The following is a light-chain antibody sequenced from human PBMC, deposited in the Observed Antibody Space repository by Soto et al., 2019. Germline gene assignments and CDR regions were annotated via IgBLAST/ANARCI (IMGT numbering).Light chain of an antibody. CDR2: DAS. CDR1: QSVSSY. Sequence: EIVLTQSPATLSLSPVERATLSCMASQSVSSYLAWYQQKPGQAPRFLIYDASNRATGIPARFSGSGSGTEFTLTISSLQSEDFAVYYCQQYNNWPGTFGQGTKVDIK. V-gene: IGKV3-11*01. J-gene: IGKJ1*01. CDR3: QQYNNWPGT.